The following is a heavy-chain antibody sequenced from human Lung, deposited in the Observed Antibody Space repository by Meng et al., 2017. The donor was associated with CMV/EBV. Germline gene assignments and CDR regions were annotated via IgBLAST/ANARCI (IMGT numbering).Heavy chain of an antibody. Sequence: SXTXSLXXTVSGGSISSSDYYWAWLRQTPGKGLEDFGSIHYDGTTYYNPSLKSRVTMSLDASKNQFSLRLSSVTAADTAVYYCARDYKYDTSPFDYWGRGTLVTVSS. CDR2: IHYDGTT. D-gene: IGHD3-22*01. V-gene: IGHV4-39*07. CDR3: ARDYKYDTSPFDY. CDR1: GGSISSSDYY. J-gene: IGHJ4*02.